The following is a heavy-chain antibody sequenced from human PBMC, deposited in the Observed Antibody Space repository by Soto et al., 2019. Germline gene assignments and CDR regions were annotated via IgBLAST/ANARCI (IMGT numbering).Heavy chain of an antibody. V-gene: IGHV3-33*01. CDR1: GFTFSSYG. Sequence: GGSLRLSCAASGFTFSSYGMHWVRQAPGKGLEWVAVIWYDGSNKYYADSVKGRFTISRDNSKNTLYLQMNSLRAEDTAVYYCARSICTNGVCPADYWGQGTLVTVSS. CDR3: ARSICTNGVCPADY. D-gene: IGHD2-8*01. J-gene: IGHJ4*02. CDR2: IWYDGSNK.